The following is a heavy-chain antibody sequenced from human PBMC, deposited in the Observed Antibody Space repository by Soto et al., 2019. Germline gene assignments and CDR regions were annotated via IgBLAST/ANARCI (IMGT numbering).Heavy chain of an antibody. V-gene: IGHV4-39*01. CDR2: IYYSGST. CDR3: ATTYYFGSGSAY. D-gene: IGHD3-10*01. CDR1: GGSVSSNSYY. Sequence: SETLSLTCTVSGGSVSSNSYYWGWIRQPPGKGLEWIGSIYYSGSTYYNPSLKSRVTISVDTSKNQFSLQLSSVTAADTAVYYCATTYYFGSGSAYWGQGTLVTVSS. J-gene: IGHJ4*02.